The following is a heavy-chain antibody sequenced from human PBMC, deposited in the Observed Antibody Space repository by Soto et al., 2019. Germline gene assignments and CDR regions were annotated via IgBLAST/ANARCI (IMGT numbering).Heavy chain of an antibody. CDR2: LTGSGTVT. V-gene: IGHV3-23*01. J-gene: IGHJ4*02. CDR1: GFTFSSYA. Sequence: PGGSLRLSCAASGFTFSSYAMSWVRQAPGKGLEWVSTLTGSGTVTSYADSVKGRFTISRDNSKNTLYLQMNSLRAEDTAVYYCAKDAIVASSHFDCWGQGTLVTVSS. D-gene: IGHD3-22*01. CDR3: AKDAIVASSHFDC.